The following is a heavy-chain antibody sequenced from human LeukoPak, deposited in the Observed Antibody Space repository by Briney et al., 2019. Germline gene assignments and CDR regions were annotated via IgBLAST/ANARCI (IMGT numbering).Heavy chain of an antibody. CDR2: ISGSGGSK. V-gene: IGHV3-23*01. Sequence: GGSLRLSCAASGFTFSSYAMRWVRQAPGKGLEWVSGISGSGGSKYHADSVKGRFTVSRDNSKNTLYLQMNSLRAEDTAVYYCAKDRVDYYGSGSFYRGTTFDYWGQGALVTDSS. CDR3: AKDRVDYYGSGSFYRGTTFDY. D-gene: IGHD3-10*01. J-gene: IGHJ4*02. CDR1: GFTFSSYA.